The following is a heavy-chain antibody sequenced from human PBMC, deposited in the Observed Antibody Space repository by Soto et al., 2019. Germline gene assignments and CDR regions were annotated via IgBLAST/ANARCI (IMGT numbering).Heavy chain of an antibody. J-gene: IGHJ6*03. CDR2: ISYDGSNK. V-gene: IGHV3-30*18. CDR1: GFTFSSYG. CDR3: AKDSPPYCSSTSCYPDYYYYYYMDV. D-gene: IGHD2-2*01. Sequence: GGSLRLSCAASGFTFSSYGMHWVRQAPGKGLEWVAVISYDGSNKYYADSVKGRFTISRDNSKNTLYLQMNSLRAEDTAVYYCAKDSPPYCSSTSCYPDYYYYYYMDVWGKGTTVTVSS.